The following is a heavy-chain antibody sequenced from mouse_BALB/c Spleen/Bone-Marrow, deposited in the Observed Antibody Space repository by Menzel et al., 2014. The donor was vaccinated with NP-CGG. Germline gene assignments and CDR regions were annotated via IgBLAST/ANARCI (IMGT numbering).Heavy chain of an antibody. CDR3: AREGAYYRYIDY. J-gene: IGHJ2*01. CDR2: IWAGGTT. Sequence: VMLVESGPGLVSPSQSLSITCTVPGLSLTTYGIHWVRQPPGKGLEWLGVIWAGGTTIYNSTLMSRLSISKDTSKSQVFLKMNSLQTDDTAIYYCAREGAYYRYIDYWGQGTTLTVSS. V-gene: IGHV2-9*02. CDR1: GLSLTTYG. D-gene: IGHD2-14*01.